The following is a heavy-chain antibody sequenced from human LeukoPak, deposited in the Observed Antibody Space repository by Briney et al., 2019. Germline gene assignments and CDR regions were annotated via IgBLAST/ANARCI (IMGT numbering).Heavy chain of an antibody. Sequence: SQTLSLTCTVSGDSISSDGYSWTWIRQPPGKGLEWIGHISYCGNTYYNPSLKSRVTLSVDASKNQFSLNLTSVTAADTAIYYCARDFLRTASPDAFDFWGQGTMVTVSS. CDR2: ISYCGNT. CDR3: ARDFLRTASPDAFDF. CDR1: GDSISSDGYS. V-gene: IGHV4-31*03. D-gene: IGHD2-21*02. J-gene: IGHJ3*01.